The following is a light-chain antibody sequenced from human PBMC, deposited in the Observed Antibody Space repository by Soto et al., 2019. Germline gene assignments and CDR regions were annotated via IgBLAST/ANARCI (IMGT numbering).Light chain of an antibody. CDR1: SSNIGAGYD. V-gene: IGLV1-40*01. Sequence: QSVVTQPPSVSGAPGQRVTISCTGSSSNIGAGYDVHWYQQFPGTAPKLLIYGNNNRPSGVTDRFSGSKSGTSASLDITGLQAEDEADYYCQSLDNRMNSVVFGGGTKLTVL. CDR2: GNN. J-gene: IGLJ2*01. CDR3: QSLDNRMNSVV.